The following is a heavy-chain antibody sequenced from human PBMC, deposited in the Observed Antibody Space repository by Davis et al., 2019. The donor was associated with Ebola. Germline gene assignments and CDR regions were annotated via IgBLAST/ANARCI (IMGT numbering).Heavy chain of an antibody. J-gene: IGHJ3*02. CDR2: IYYSGST. CDR3: ARLGSDYYYSSRDAFDI. CDR1: GGSISSYY. V-gene: IGHV4-59*08. D-gene: IGHD3-22*01. Sequence: MPSETLSLTCTVSGGSISSYYWSWIRQPPGKGLEWIGYIYYSGSTNYNPSLKSRVTISVDTSKNQFSLKLSSVTAADTAVYYCARLGSDYYYSSRDAFDIWGQGTMVTVSS.